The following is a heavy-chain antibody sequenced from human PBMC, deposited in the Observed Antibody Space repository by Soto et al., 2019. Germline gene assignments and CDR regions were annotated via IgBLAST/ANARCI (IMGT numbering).Heavy chain of an antibody. CDR3: ARVAYEFWSGWGGAGYYYYMDV. J-gene: IGHJ6*03. Sequence: QVQLQESGPGLVKPSETLSLTCTASGGSISNYQWSWIRQPPGKGLEWMGYIYYSGSTSYNRSLKSRVTISVDTPNNQFSLKLNSVTAADTAVYFCARVAYEFWSGWGGAGYYYYMDVWGKGTTVTVSS. D-gene: IGHD3-3*01. V-gene: IGHV4-59*01. CDR1: GGSISNYQ. CDR2: IYYSGST.